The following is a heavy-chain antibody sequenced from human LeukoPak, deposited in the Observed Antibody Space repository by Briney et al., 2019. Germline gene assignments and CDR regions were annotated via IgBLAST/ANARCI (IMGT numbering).Heavy chain of an antibody. CDR1: GFTFSSYS. D-gene: IGHD1-26*01. J-gene: IGHJ4*02. CDR3: AGGIVGATIDY. Sequence: GGSLRLSCAASGFTFSSYSMNWGRQVPGKGLEWVSSISSSSSYIYYADSVKGRFTISRDNAKNSLYLQMNSLRAEDTAVYYCAGGIVGATIDYWGQGTLVTVSS. CDR2: ISSSSSYI. V-gene: IGHV3-21*01.